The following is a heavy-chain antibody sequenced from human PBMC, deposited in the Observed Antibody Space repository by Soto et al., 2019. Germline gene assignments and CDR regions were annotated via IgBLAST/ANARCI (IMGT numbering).Heavy chain of an antibody. D-gene: IGHD4-17*01. J-gene: IGHJ4*02. Sequence: PGGSLRLSCAVSGFTFISYAMSWVRQAPGKGLEWVSAISGSGGSTYYADSVKGRFTTSRDNSKNTLFLQMNSLRAEDTAVYYCAKEPGYGDYFDYWGQGTLVTVSS. CDR3: AKEPGYGDYFDY. V-gene: IGHV3-23*01. CDR1: GFTFISYA. CDR2: ISGSGGST.